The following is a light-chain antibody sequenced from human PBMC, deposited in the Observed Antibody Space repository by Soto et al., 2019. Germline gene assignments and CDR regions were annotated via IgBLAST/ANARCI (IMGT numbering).Light chain of an antibody. CDR1: QSFSSY. CDR3: QQLDGYPFT. V-gene: IGKV1-9*01. Sequence: DIQMTQSPSSLSASVGDRVTITCRASQSFSSYLAWYQQKPGKVPRLLIYSASSLQSGVPSRFSGSGSGTEFTLTISSLQPEDFASYYCQQLDGYPFTFGGGTKVEI. J-gene: IGKJ4*01. CDR2: SAS.